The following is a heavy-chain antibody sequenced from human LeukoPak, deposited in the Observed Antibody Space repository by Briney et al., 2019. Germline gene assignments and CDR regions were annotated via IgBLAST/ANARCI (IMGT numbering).Heavy chain of an antibody. Sequence: SETLSLTCAVYGGSFSGYYWSWIRQPPGKGLEWIGEINHSGSTNYGPSLKSRVTISVDTSKNQFSLKLSSVTAADTAVYYCARGTRRRSWFDPWGQGTLVTVSS. J-gene: IGHJ5*02. CDR3: ARGTRRRSWFDP. CDR2: INHSGST. D-gene: IGHD4-17*01. V-gene: IGHV4-34*01. CDR1: GGSFSGYY.